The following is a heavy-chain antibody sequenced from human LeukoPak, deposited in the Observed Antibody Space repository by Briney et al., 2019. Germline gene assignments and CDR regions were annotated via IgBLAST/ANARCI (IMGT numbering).Heavy chain of an antibody. CDR1: GFTFSSYA. CDR3: ARDGSRAIRPTMIVVPSQIDY. D-gene: IGHD3-22*01. CDR2: ISYDGSNK. J-gene: IGHJ4*02. V-gene: IGHV3-30-3*01. Sequence: PGGSLRLSCAASGFTFSSYAMHWVRQAPGKGLEWVAVISYDGSNKYYADSVKGRFTISRDNSKNTLYLQMNSLRAEDTAVYYCARDGSRAIRPTMIVVPSQIDYWGQGTLVTVSS.